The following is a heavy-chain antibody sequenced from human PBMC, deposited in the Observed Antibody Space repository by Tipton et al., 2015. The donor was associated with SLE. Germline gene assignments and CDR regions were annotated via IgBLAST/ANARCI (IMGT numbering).Heavy chain of an antibody. D-gene: IGHD6-13*01. J-gene: IGHJ4*02. Sequence: TLSLTCTVSGGSVSSDGYYWSWIRQPPGKGLEWIGEINHSGSTNYNPSLKSRVTISVDTSKNQFSLKLSSVTAADTAVYYCAKGSSWTPFDYWGQGTLVTVSS. V-gene: IGHV4-34*01. CDR2: INHSGST. CDR3: AKGSSWTPFDY. CDR1: GGSVSSDGYY.